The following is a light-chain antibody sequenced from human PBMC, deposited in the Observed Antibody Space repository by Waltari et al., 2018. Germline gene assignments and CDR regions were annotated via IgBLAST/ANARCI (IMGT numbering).Light chain of an antibody. CDR3: QQYNNWPLDI. J-gene: IGKJ2*01. V-gene: IGKV3D-15*01. CDR2: GAS. CDR1: QSVSTH. Sequence: ETVMTQSPTTLSLSPGDRATLSCMASQSVSTHLAWYQQKPGQAPRLLIYGASIRATVVPARFSGRGAGTEFTLTISSLQSEDFAVYYCQQYNNWPLDIFGQGSQLEI.